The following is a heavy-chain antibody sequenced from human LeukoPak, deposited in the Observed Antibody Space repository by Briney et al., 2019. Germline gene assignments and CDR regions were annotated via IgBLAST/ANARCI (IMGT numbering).Heavy chain of an antibody. D-gene: IGHD3-22*01. CDR2: ISSSGSTI. V-gene: IGHV3-11*01. J-gene: IGHJ4*02. CDR1: GFTFSDYY. CDR3: ARYYGGDYDSSGYYYFDY. Sequence: GGSLRLSCAASGFTFSDYYMSWIRQAPGKGLEWVSYISSSGSTIYYADFVKGRFTISRDNAKNSLYLQMNSLRAEDTAVYYCARYYGGDYDSSGYYYFDYWGQGTLVTVSS.